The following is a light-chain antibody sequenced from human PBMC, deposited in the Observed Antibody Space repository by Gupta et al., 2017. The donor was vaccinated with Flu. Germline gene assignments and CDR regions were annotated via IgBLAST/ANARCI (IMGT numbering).Light chain of an antibody. CDR1: QSVSSY. CDR2: DAS. CDR3: QQRSNGPPLT. V-gene: IGKV3-11*01. J-gene: IGKJ4*01. Sequence: EIVFTQSPAPLSLSPGESATLSCRARQSVSSYLSWYQQKPSQAPRLLINDASNRATGTPARFSGSGSGTDFTLTISSLEPEDFAVYYWQQRSNGPPLTFGGGTKVEIK.